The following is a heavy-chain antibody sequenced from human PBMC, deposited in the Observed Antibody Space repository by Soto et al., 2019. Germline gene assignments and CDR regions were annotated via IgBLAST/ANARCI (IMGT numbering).Heavy chain of an antibody. Sequence: SETLSLTCAVYGGSFSGYYWSWIRQHPGKGLEWIGEINHSGSTNYNPSLKSRVTISVDTSKNQFSLKLSSVTAADTAVYYCARGIMITFGGVRAKYYFDYWGQGTLVTVSS. CDR2: INHSGST. CDR1: GGSFSGYY. V-gene: IGHV4-34*01. D-gene: IGHD3-16*01. J-gene: IGHJ4*02. CDR3: ARGIMITFGGVRAKYYFDY.